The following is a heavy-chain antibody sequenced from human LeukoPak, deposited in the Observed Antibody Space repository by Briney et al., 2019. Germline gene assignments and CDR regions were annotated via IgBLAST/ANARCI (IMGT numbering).Heavy chain of an antibody. CDR3: ARDQSGVHLLWFGELTGSNYYFDY. J-gene: IGHJ4*02. CDR1: GFTFSSYG. Sequence: GGSLRLSCAASGFTFSSYGMHWVRQAPGKGLEWVAVISYDGSNKYYADSVKGRFTISRDNAKNSLYLQMNSLRAEDTALYHCARDQSGVHLLWFGELTGSNYYFDYWGQGTLVTVSS. D-gene: IGHD3-10*01. CDR2: ISYDGSNK. V-gene: IGHV3-30*03.